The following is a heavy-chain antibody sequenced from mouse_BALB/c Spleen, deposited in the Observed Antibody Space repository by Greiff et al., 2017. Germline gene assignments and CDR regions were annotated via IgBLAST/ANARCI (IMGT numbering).Heavy chain of an antibody. D-gene: IGHD2-1*01. CDR3: ARRGNYDPRGFDV. CDR1: GFTFSSYG. CDR2: ISSGGGST. V-gene: IGHV5-6*02. J-gene: IGHJ1*01. Sequence: EVKLQESGGDLVKPGGSLKLSCAASGFTFSSYGMSWVRQTPDKRLEWVATISSGGGSTYYPDTVKGRFTISRDNAKNTLYLKMSSLKSEDTAMYYCARRGNYDPRGFDVWGAGTTVTVSS.